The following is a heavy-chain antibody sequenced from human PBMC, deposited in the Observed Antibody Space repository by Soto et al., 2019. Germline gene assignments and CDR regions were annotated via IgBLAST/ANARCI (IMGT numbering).Heavy chain of an antibody. CDR2: ISTRSNSI. Sequence: VGSLRLSCAASGFTFSSYSMNWVRQAPGKGLEWVSYISTRSNSIYYADSVKGRFTISRDNAKNSLFLQMNSLRDEDAAVYFCARVKHSGSYSPSGYWGHGTLVAVSS. V-gene: IGHV3-48*02. J-gene: IGHJ4*01. D-gene: IGHD1-26*01. CDR3: ARVKHSGSYSPSGY. CDR1: GFTFSSYS.